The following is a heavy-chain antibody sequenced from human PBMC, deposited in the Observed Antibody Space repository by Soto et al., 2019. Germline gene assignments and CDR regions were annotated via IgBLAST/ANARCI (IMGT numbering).Heavy chain of an antibody. J-gene: IGHJ4*02. Sequence: PSETLSLTCTVSGISVRISDYYWGWVRQPPGKGLDWIGNIYYSGSTFYNPSLRSRVTISVDTSKNQFSLKLNSVTAADTAVYFCAGFVVPASRNSDFDYWGQGTLVTVSS. V-gene: IGHV4-39*01. CDR2: IYYSGST. CDR1: GISVRISDYY. CDR3: AGFVVPASRNSDFDY. D-gene: IGHD2-15*01.